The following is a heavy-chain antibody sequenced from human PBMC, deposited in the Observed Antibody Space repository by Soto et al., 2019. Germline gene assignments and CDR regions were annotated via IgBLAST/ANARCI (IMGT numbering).Heavy chain of an antibody. J-gene: IGHJ5*02. CDR3: ARVGPTGGFGP. D-gene: IGHD1-26*01. V-gene: IGHV1-2*02. CDR1: GYSFTDYY. CDR2: INTKTGGT. Sequence: QVHLVQSGAEVKKPGASVKVSCKASGYSFTDYYMRWVRQAPGQGLEWMGWINTKTGGTNYAQRVQGRVTMTGDTSINTAYMELSRLRSDDTAVYYCARVGPTGGFGPWGQGTVVTVSS.